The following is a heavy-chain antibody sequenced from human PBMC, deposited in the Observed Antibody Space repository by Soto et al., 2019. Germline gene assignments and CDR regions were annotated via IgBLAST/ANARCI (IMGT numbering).Heavy chain of an antibody. D-gene: IGHD6-13*01. J-gene: IGHJ4*02. CDR3: ARDESAGSSIRY. V-gene: IGHV3-21*01. CDR1: GSPFSSYG. Sequence: EVQVVESGGGLVKPGGSLRLSCTAPGSPFSSYGMNWVRQAPGKGLEWVASINNGGEYIYYADSVQGRFTISRDNAKNSLYLQMTSLRADDTAVYFCARDESAGSSIRYWGQGTLVTVSS. CDR2: INNGGEYI.